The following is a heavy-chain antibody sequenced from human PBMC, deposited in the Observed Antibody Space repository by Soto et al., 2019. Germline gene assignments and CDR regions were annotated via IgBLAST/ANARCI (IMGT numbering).Heavy chain of an antibody. D-gene: IGHD6-13*01. CDR2: MNTNSDDT. CDR3: AREWSAAGHFYGMDV. CDR1: GYTFTSYD. Sequence: ASVKVSCKTSGYTFTSYDINWVRQAPGQGLEWVGWMNTNSDDTRSAQKFRGRLTLTRDKSMRAVYMKLSNLRPDDSAVYYCAREWSAAGHFYGMDVWGQGTTVTVSS. J-gene: IGHJ6*02. V-gene: IGHV1-8*01.